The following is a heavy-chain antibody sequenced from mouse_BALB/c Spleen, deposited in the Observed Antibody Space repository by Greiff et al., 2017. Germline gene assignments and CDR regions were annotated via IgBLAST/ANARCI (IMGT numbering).Heavy chain of an antibody. D-gene: IGHD2-1*01. J-gene: IGHJ4*01. V-gene: IGHV5-9-4*01. CDR1: GFTFSSYA. CDR2: ISSGGSYT. Sequence: EVQLVESGGGLVKPGGSLKLSCAASGFTFSSYAMSWVRQSPEKRLEWVAEISSGGSYTYYPDTVTGRFTISRDNAKNTLYLEMSSLRSEDTAMYYCARGGGNYHYYAMDYWGQGTSVTVSS. CDR3: ARGGGNYHYYAMDY.